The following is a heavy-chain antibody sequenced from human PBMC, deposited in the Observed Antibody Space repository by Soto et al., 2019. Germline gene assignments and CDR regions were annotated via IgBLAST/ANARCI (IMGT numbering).Heavy chain of an antibody. J-gene: IGHJ3*02. CDR3: ARGGYIYGADAFDI. CDR2: IYHSGHT. Sequence: SETLSLTCTVSGGSVSSGNYNWNWIRQPPGKGLEWIGYIYHSGHTHYDPSLKSRVTISLDTSKNQFSLTLSSVTAADTAVYYCARGGYIYGADAFDIWGQGTLVTVSS. CDR1: GGSVSSGNYN. V-gene: IGHV4-61*01. D-gene: IGHD5-18*01.